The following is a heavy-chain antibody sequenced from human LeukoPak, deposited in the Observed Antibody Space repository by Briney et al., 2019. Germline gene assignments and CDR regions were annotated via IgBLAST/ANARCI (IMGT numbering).Heavy chain of an antibody. CDR3: ARGEGLYSSIYFDY. V-gene: IGHV3-11*04. Sequence: GGSLRLSCAASGFTFSDYYMTWIRQAPGKGLEWISYISNSGSAVYYADSVKGRFTISRDNAKNSLYLQMNSLRAEDTAVYYCARGEGLYSSIYFDYWGQGTLVTVSS. CDR1: GFTFSDYY. CDR2: ISNSGSAV. J-gene: IGHJ4*02. D-gene: IGHD6-19*01.